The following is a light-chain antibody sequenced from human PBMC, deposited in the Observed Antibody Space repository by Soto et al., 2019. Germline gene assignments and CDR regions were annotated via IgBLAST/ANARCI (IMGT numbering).Light chain of an antibody. CDR1: NIGSKS. CDR2: EDN. V-gene: IGLV3-21*02. CDR3: KVWDSRSDQV. Sequence: SYELTQPPSGSAAPGQTARITCGGNNIGSKSGHWCHQKPGQAVVLLVYEDNDPPSGIREGFCGSNVGNTATLTISRAEAGDEAAYDCKVWDSRSDQVFGTGRQVTGL. J-gene: IGLJ1*01.